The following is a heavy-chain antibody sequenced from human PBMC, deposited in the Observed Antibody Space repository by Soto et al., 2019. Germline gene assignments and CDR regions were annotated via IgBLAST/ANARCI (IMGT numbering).Heavy chain of an antibody. J-gene: IGHJ4*02. CDR1: GFTFSSYS. D-gene: IGHD3-10*01. CDR3: ARDRIDYGSGRVDY. V-gene: IGHV3-21*01. CDR2: ISSSSSYI. Sequence: EVQLVESGGGLVKPGGSLRLSCAASGFTFSSYSMNWVRQAPGKGLEWVSSISSSSSYIYYADSVKGRFTISRDNAKNSLYLQMNSLRAEDTAVYYCARDRIDYGSGRVDYWGQGTLVTVSS.